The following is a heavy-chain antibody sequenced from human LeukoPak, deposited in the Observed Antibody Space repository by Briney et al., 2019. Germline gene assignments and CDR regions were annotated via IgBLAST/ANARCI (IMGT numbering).Heavy chain of an antibody. CDR1: KSTFSRYA. D-gene: IGHD3-22*01. J-gene: IGHJ4*02. Sequence: GASVKVSCKASKSTFSRYAISWVRQAPGQGLEWMGGIIPIFGTANYAQKFQGRVTITADESTSTAYMELSRLRSDDTAVYYCARWYYYDSSGYHNDYWGQGTLVTVSS. V-gene: IGHV1-69*13. CDR2: IIPIFGTA. CDR3: ARWYYYDSSGYHNDY.